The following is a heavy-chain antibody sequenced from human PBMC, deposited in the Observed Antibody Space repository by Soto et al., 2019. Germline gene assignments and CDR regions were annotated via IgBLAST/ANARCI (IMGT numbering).Heavy chain of an antibody. V-gene: IGHV3-33*08. CDR3: AREVESYDNSGYPQY. J-gene: IGHJ4*02. Sequence: GGSLILSCAASGFTVSNNYMTWVRQAPGKGLEWVAVIWFDRSTEYYADSVRGRFTASRDKSKKTLSLQMDSLRVEDTAVYYCAREVESYDNSGYPQYWGQGTLVTVSS. CDR2: IWFDRSTE. CDR1: GFTVSNNY. D-gene: IGHD3-22*01.